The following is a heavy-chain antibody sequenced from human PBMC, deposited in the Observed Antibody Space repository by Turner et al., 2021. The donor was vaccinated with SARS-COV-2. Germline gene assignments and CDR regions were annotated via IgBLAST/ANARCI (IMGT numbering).Heavy chain of an antibody. D-gene: IGHD4-17*01. J-gene: IGHJ4*02. Sequence: EVQLLESGGGLVQPGGSLRLSCAASGFTFSSYAMSWVRQAPGKGLEWVSGISGSGGSTYYADSVKGRFTISRDNSKNTLYLQMNSLRAEDTAVYYCARDADYGGNPGGFDYWGQGTLVTVSS. CDR3: ARDADYGGNPGGFDY. CDR1: GFTFSSYA. CDR2: ISGSGGST. V-gene: IGHV3-23*01.